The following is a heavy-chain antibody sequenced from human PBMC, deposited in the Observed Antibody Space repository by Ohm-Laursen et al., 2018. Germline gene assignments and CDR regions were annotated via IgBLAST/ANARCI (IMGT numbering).Heavy chain of an antibody. J-gene: IGHJ3*02. V-gene: IGHV4-31*03. CDR3: ARDVAAYDAFDI. CDR1: GGSISSGGYY. D-gene: IGHD6-6*01. CDR2: IYYSGST. Sequence: TLSLTCTVSGGSISSGGYYWSWIRQHPGKGLEWIGYIYYSGSTYYNPSLKSRVTISVDTSKNQFSLKLSSVTAADTAVYYCARDVAAYDAFDIWGQGTMVTVSS.